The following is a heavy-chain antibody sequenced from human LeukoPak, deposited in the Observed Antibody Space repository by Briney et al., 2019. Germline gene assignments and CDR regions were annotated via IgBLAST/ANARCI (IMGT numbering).Heavy chain of an antibody. Sequence: SETLSLTCTVSGGSISSYYWSWIRQPPGKGLEWIGYIYYSGSTNYNPSLKSRVTISVDTSKNQFSLKLSSVTAADTAVYYCARVGARYCFDYWGQGTLVTVSS. J-gene: IGHJ4*02. CDR1: GGSISSYY. V-gene: IGHV4-59*01. D-gene: IGHD1-26*01. CDR2: IYYSGST. CDR3: ARVGARYCFDY.